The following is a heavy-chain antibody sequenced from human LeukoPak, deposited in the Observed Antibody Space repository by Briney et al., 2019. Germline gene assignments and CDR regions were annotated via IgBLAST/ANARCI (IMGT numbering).Heavy chain of an antibody. J-gene: IGHJ4*02. CDR2: ISGTGGNS. Sequence: PGGSLRLSCAASGFTFSSYAMNWVRQAPRKGLEWVSTISGTGGNSYYADSVKGRFTISRDNSKNTLYLQMNSLRAEDTAVYYCAKVISTSGFDSWGQGTLVTVSS. CDR1: GFTFSSYA. D-gene: IGHD3-22*01. CDR3: AKVISTSGFDS. V-gene: IGHV3-23*01.